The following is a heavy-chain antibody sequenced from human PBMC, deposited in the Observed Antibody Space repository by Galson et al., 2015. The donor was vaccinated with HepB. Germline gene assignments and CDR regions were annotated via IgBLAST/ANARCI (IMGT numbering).Heavy chain of an antibody. V-gene: IGHV3-30*18. CDR3: AKDPYLYSALAGTMAGFDH. CDR1: GFTFSNYG. Sequence: SLRLSCAASGFTFSNYGMHWVRQVPGKGLEWVAVISYDGSNKYYADSVKGRFTISRDNSKNTLYLQMNSLRAEDTALYYCAKDPYLYSALAGTMAGFDHWGQGTLVTVSS. J-gene: IGHJ5*02. CDR2: ISYDGSNK. D-gene: IGHD6-19*01.